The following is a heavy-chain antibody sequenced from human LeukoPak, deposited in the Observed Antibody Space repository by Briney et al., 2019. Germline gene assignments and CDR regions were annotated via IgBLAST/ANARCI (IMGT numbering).Heavy chain of an antibody. D-gene: IGHD4-17*01. J-gene: IGHJ6*02. CDR1: GFTFSSYT. Sequence: GGSLRLSCAASGFTFSSYTMSWVRQAPGKGLEWVSAISHTSEYTYHADSVKGRFTISRDNSKNTLYLQMNSLRAEDTAVYYCARDDYGDYGMDVWGQGTTVTVSS. CDR2: ISHTSEYT. V-gene: IGHV3-23*01. CDR3: ARDDYGDYGMDV.